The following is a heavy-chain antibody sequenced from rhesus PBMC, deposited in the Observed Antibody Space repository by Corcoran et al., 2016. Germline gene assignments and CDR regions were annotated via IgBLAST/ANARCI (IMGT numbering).Heavy chain of an antibody. Sequence: QVQLQESGPGLVKPSETLSLTCAVSGGSISSGYYYWSWIRQPPGKGLEWIGYLSYSGSTSYKPTLKSRGTISRATSKTQFSLKLGSVTAADTAVYYCTRDTSSWSIDYWGQGVLVTVSS. CDR3: TRDTSSWSIDY. D-gene: IGHD6-13*01. V-gene: IGHV4-122*02. CDR1: GGSISSGYYY. CDR2: LSYSGST. J-gene: IGHJ4*01.